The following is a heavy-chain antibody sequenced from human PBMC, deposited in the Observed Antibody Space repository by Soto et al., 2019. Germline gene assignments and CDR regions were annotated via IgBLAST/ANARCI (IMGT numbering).Heavy chain of an antibody. Sequence: PXGSLRLSCSDSGVTFSILAMGWVRQAPGKGLEWVSVIDYSGGTTYYTDSVKGRFIISRDNSKKMLYLQMNSLRAEDTAVYYCAKDATRTSGWYYFDYWGQGALVTVSS. J-gene: IGHJ4*02. V-gene: IGHV3-23*01. CDR3: AKDATRTSGWYYFDY. CDR2: IDYSGGTT. D-gene: IGHD6-19*01. CDR1: GVTFSILA.